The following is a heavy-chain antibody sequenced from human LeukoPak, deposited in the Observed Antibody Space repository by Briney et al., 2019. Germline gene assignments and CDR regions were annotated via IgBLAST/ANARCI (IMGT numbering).Heavy chain of an antibody. Sequence: VASVKVSCKASGGTFSSYAISWVRQAPGQGLEWMGGIIPIFGTANYAQKFQGRVTITADESTSTAYMELSSLRSEDTAVYYCARSPDILTGEKFDYWGQGTLVTVSS. CDR2: IIPIFGTA. V-gene: IGHV1-69*13. D-gene: IGHD3-9*01. J-gene: IGHJ4*02. CDR3: ARSPDILTGEKFDY. CDR1: GGTFSSYA.